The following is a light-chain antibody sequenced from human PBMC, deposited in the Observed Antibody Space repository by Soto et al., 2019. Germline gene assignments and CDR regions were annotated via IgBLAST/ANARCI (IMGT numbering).Light chain of an antibody. CDR2: GAS. CDR3: QQYGRSPYT. V-gene: IGKV3-20*01. CDR1: QSVSSTY. J-gene: IGKJ2*01. Sequence: EIVLTQSPGTLSLSPGDRATLSCRASQSVSSTYLAWYQQKPGQAPRLLIYGASIRATGVPDRFSGSGSGTDFTLTISRLEPEDFAVYYCQQYGRSPYTFGQGTKLEIK.